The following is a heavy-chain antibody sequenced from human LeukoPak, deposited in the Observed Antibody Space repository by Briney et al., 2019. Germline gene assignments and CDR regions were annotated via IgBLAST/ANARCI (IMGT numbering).Heavy chain of an antibody. CDR1: GYTFTSYW. D-gene: IGHD3-22*01. V-gene: IGHV5-51*01. J-gene: IGHJ4*02. CDR3: ARLSTNYYDSSGYTYYFDY. CDR2: IYPGDSDT. Sequence: GESLKISCKASGYTFTSYWIGWVRQMPGKGLEWMGIIYPGDSDTRYSPSFQGQVTISADKSISTASLQWSSLKASDTAMYYCARLSTNYYDSSGYTYYFDYWGQGTLVTVSS.